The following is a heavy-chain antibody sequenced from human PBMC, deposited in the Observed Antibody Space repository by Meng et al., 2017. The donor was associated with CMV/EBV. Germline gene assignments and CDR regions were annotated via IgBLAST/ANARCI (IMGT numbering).Heavy chain of an antibody. CDR2: IVVGSGNT. D-gene: IGHD2-15*01. CDR1: GFTFTSSA. V-gene: IGHV1-58*01. Sequence: SVKVSCKASGFTFTSSAVQWVRQARGQRLEWIGWIVVGSGNTNYAQKFQERVTITRDMSTSTAYMELNSLRAEDTAVYYCARDSGRGYCSGGSCYNPDWGQGTTVTVSS. J-gene: IGHJ6*02. CDR3: ARDSGRGYCSGGSCYNPD.